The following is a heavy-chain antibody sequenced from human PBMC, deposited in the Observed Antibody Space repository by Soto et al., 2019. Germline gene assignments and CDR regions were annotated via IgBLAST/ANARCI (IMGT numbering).Heavy chain of an antibody. CDR3: AKKPPSSTQGPAYGMGV. Sequence: EVQLVETGGGLIQPGGSLRLSCLASGFTVTTNYIIWVRQPPGKGLEWVSTTFTGGSTHYADSSEDRFSISRDNYKNTVYLQMNNLRVQDTAVYFCAKKPPSSTQGPAYGMGVWGQGTMVTVSS. V-gene: IGHV3-53*02. CDR1: GFTVTTNY. CDR2: TFTGGST. J-gene: IGHJ6*02.